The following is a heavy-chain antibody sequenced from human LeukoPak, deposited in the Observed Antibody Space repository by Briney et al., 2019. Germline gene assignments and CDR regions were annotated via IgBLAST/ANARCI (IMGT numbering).Heavy chain of an antibody. V-gene: IGHV3-23*01. CDR3: AKSSSSYSSSWLVDY. D-gene: IGHD6-13*01. Sequence: GGSLRLSCAASGFTFSSYAMSWVRQAPGKGLEWVPAISGSGGGTYYADSVRGRFTISRDNSKNTLYLQMNSLRAEDTAVYYCAKSSSSYSSSWLVDYWGQGTLVTVSS. CDR1: GFTFSSYA. J-gene: IGHJ4*02. CDR2: ISGSGGGT.